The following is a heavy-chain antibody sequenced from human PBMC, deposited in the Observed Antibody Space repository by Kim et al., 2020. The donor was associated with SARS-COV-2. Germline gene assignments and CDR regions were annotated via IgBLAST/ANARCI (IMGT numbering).Heavy chain of an antibody. Sequence: GRFTISRDNAKNSLYLQMNSLRDEDTAVYYCARGLVVVVAATERANWFDPWGQGTLVTVSS. CDR3: ARGLVVVVAATERANWFDP. J-gene: IGHJ5*02. V-gene: IGHV3-48*02. D-gene: IGHD2-15*01.